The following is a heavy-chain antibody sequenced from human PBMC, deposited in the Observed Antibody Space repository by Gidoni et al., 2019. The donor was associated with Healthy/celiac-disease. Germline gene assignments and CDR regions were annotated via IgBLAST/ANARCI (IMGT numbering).Heavy chain of an antibody. V-gene: IGHV4-59*08. D-gene: IGHD3-16*02. Sequence: QVQLQESGPGLVKPSETLSLTCTVSGGSISSYYWSWLRQPPGKGLEWIGYSYYSGSTNYNPSLKSRVTISVDTSKNQFSLKLSSVTAADTAVYYCARHHPHYDYVWGSYRYQFFNYYGMDVWGQGTTVTVSS. CDR3: ARHHPHYDYVWGSYRYQFFNYYGMDV. CDR2: SYYSGST. J-gene: IGHJ6*02. CDR1: GGSISSYY.